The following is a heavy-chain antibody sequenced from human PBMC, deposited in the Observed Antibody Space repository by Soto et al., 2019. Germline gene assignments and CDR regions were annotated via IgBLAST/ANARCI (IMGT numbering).Heavy chain of an antibody. CDR2: INAGNGDT. D-gene: IGHD3-10*01. Sequence: ASVKVSCKASGYTFTSYPMHWVRQAPGQGLEWMGWINAGNGDTNYAQKFQGRVTITADESTSTAYVELNSLRAEDTAVYYCAKSFYGSGSSSDYWGQGTLVTVSS. J-gene: IGHJ4*02. CDR1: GYTFTSYP. CDR3: AKSFYGSGSSSDY. V-gene: IGHV1-3*01.